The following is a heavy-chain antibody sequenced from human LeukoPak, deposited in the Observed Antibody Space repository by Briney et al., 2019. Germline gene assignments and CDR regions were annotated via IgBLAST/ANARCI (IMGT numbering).Heavy chain of an antibody. Sequence: SETLSLTCTVFGGSISSDYWSWIRQPPGKGLEWIGYIYYSGSTNYNPSLKSRVTISVDTSKNQFSLKLTSVTAADSSVYLSATGRWYYYDTPFDYWGQGTLVTVSS. CDR2: IYYSGST. CDR1: GGSISSDY. V-gene: IGHV4-59*01. D-gene: IGHD3-22*01. J-gene: IGHJ4*02. CDR3: ATGRWYYYDTPFDY.